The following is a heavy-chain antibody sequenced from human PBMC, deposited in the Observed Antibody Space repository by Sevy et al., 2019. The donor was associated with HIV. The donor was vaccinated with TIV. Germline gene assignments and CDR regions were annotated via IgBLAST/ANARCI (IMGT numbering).Heavy chain of an antibody. CDR3: ARDSGNYHYYFDY. CDR1: GGSISGGNYF. J-gene: IGHJ4*01. Sequence: SETLSLTWTVSGGSISGGNYFWSWIRQSPGKGLEWIGYIHYSGTTNYNPSLKSRVTISVDTSKNQFSLKLRSVTAADTAVYYCARDSGNYHYYFDYWGQGTLVTVSS. CDR2: IHYSGTT. V-gene: IGHV4-61*01. D-gene: IGHD1-26*01.